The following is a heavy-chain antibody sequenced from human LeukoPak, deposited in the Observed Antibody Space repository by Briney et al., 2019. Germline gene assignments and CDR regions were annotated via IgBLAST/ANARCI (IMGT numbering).Heavy chain of an antibody. CDR3: ARGGCSSTACPPPGFDY. J-gene: IGHJ4*02. Sequence: SETLSLTCTVSGGSISSYYWSWIRQPPGKGLESIGYVYYSGSTSYNPSLKSRVTISIDTSKNQFSLKLNSVTAADTAVYYCARGGCSSTACPPPGFDYWGQGTLVTVSS. CDR2: VYYSGST. V-gene: IGHV4-59*01. D-gene: IGHD2-2*01. CDR1: GGSISSYY.